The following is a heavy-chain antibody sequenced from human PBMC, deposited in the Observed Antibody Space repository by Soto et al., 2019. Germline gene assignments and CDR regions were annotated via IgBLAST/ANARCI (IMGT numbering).Heavy chain of an antibody. Sequence: SETLSLTCAVNDGSFSDWWWIWIRQPPGGGLEWIGEIFHTGITTYRPSPRSRATISIDTSKNQFSLRLSSVTAADTAVYYCARGHNYMWEIDCWGQGALVTVSS. CDR3: ARGHNYMWEIDC. V-gene: IGHV4-34*01. D-gene: IGHD1-26*01. CDR2: IFHTGIT. J-gene: IGHJ4*02. CDR1: DGSFSDWW.